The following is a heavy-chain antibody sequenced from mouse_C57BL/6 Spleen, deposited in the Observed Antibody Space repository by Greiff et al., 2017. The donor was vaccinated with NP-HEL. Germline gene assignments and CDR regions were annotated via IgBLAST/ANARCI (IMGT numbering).Heavy chain of an antibody. CDR3: ATVGPDY. CDR1: GFTFSDYG. CDR2: ISSGSSTI. V-gene: IGHV5-17*01. Sequence: EVQLVESGGGLVKPGGSLKLSCAASGFTFSDYGMHWVRQAPEKGLEWVAYISSGSSTIYYTDTVKDRFTISRDNAKNTLFLQMTSPRSEDTAMYYCATVGPDYWGQSTTLTVSS. J-gene: IGHJ2*01.